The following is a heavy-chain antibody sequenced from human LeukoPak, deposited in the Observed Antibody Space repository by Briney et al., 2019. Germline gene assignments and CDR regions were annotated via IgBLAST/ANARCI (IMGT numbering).Heavy chain of an antibody. D-gene: IGHD6-19*01. CDR3: AFIAVSGTFDY. V-gene: IGHV3-74*01. Sequence: GGSLRLSCAASGFTFSSYWMHWVRQAPGKGLVWVSRINGDGGGTNYADSVKGRFTISRDNAKNTLYLQMNSLRAGDTAVYYCAFIAVSGTFDYWGQGTLVTVSS. CDR1: GFTFSSYW. J-gene: IGHJ4*02. CDR2: INGDGGGT.